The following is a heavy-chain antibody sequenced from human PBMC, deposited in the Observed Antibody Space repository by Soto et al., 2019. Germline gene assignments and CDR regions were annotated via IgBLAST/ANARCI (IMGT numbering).Heavy chain of an antibody. D-gene: IGHD6-6*01. Sequence: SLRLSCVASGCTFSDPFMDWLRHAPGKWLEGVVRAGNKVNGYTTSHAASGRCRFTISRCDAKNSLYLKMNRLKTEDTAVYFCARSTGTSFDXWGQRPMVTASX. J-gene: IGHJ4*02. CDR1: GCTFSDPF. V-gene: IGHV3-72*01. CDR2: AGNKVNGYTT. CDR3: ARSTGTSFDX.